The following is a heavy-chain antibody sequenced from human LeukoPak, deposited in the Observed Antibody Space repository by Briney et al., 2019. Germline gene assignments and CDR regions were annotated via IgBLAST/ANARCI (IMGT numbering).Heavy chain of an antibody. D-gene: IGHD3-9*01. CDR2: ISSSSSYI. CDR3: ARGVVRYFDY. J-gene: IGHJ4*02. Sequence: GGSLRFSCAASGFTFSGYSMNWVRQAPGKGLEWVSSISSSSSYIYYADSVKGRFTISRDNAKNSLYLQMNSLRAEDTAVYYCARGVVRYFDYWGQGALVTVSS. V-gene: IGHV3-21*01. CDR1: GFTFSGYS.